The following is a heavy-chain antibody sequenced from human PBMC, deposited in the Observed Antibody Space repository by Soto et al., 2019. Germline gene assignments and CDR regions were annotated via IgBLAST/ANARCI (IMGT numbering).Heavy chain of an antibody. CDR2: ISGSGGST. V-gene: IGHV3-23*01. D-gene: IGHD2-2*01. Sequence: HPGGSLRLSCAASGFTFSSYAMSWVRQAPGKGLEWVSAISGSGGSTYYADSVKGRFTISRDNSKNTLYLQMNSLRAEDTAVYYCAKGQADIVVVPAAMPITYYYYMDVWGKGTTVPVS. CDR1: GFTFSSYA. J-gene: IGHJ6*03. CDR3: AKGQADIVVVPAAMPITYYYYMDV.